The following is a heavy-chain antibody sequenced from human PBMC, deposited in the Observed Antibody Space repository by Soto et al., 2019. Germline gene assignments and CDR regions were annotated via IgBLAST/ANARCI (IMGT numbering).Heavy chain of an antibody. CDR2: IYYSGST. CDR3: ASVLRGWYFDL. J-gene: IGHJ2*01. Sequence: QVQLQESGPGLVKPSQTLSLTCTVSGGSISSGEYFWSWIRQPPGKGLEWIGYIYYSGSTDYNPSLRGRVTISVDTSKPQFSLKLSSVAAADTAVYSCASVLRGWYFDLWRRGPLVTVSS. V-gene: IGHV4-30-4*01. CDR1: GGSISSGEYF.